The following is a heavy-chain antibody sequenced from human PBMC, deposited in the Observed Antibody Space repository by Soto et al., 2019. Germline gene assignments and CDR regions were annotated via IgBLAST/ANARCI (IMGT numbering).Heavy chain of an antibody. D-gene: IGHD1-26*01. V-gene: IGHV4-30-4*01. J-gene: IGHJ4*02. CDR1: GASISSGDFV. CDR3: ARLGGSVDD. CDR2: VRYSGST. Sequence: QVQLRESGPGLVKPSQTLSLTCTVSGASISSGDFVWSWIRQPPGKGLEWTGYVRYSGSTYYNPSLKSRVTISVDTSKNQFSLPLSSVTAADAAVYYCARLGGSVDDWGQGTLVTVS.